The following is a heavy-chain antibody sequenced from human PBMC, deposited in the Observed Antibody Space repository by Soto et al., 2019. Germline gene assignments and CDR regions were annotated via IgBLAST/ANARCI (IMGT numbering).Heavy chain of an antibody. Sequence: QLQLQESGSGLVKPSQTLSLTCAVSGGSISSGGYSWSWIRQPPGKGLEWIGYIYHSGSTYYNPSLKRRVTRSVDRSKNQFSLKLSSVTAADTAVYYCASGPLGTTGSYYYYGMDVWGQGTTVTVSS. D-gene: IGHD1-7*01. CDR3: ASGPLGTTGSYYYYGMDV. J-gene: IGHJ6*02. CDR1: GGSISSGGYS. CDR2: IYHSGST. V-gene: IGHV4-30-2*01.